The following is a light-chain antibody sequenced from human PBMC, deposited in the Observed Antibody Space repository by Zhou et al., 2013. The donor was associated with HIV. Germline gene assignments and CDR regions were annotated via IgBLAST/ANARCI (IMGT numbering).Light chain of an antibody. CDR2: GAS. Sequence: EIVLTQSPGTLSLSPGEGATLSCRASHTISANYLAWYQQKPGQAPRLLIYGASTRATGIPARFSGRGSGTWFSLTISSLQSEDFAVYFCQQYNHWPPITFGQGTRLEI. CDR1: HTISAN. V-gene: IGKV3-15*01. CDR3: QQYNHWPPIT. J-gene: IGKJ5*01.